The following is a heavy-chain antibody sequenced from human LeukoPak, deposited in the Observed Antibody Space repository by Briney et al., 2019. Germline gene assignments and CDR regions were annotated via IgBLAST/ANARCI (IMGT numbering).Heavy chain of an antibody. Sequence: PSETLSLTCTVSGGSISSGDYYWSWIRQPPGKGLEWIGYIYYSGSTYYNPSLKSRVTISVDTSKNQFSLKLSSVTAADTAVYYCARVARQWLVLDAFDIWGQGTMVTVSS. V-gene: IGHV4-30-4*01. CDR1: GGSISSGDYY. CDR2: IYYSGST. J-gene: IGHJ3*02. CDR3: ARVARQWLVLDAFDI. D-gene: IGHD6-19*01.